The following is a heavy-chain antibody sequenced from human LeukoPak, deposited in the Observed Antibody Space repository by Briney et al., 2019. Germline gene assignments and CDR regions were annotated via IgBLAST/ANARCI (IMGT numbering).Heavy chain of an antibody. CDR1: GYSISSGYY. Sequence: PSEPLSLTCTVSGYSISSGYYWGWIRQPPGKGLEWIGSIYHSGSTYYNPSLKSRVTISVDTSKNQFSLKLSSVTAADTAVYYCARDMVRDPDVGGDAFDIWGQGTMVTVSS. CDR3: ARDMVRDPDVGGDAFDI. J-gene: IGHJ3*02. CDR2: IYHSGST. D-gene: IGHD3-10*01. V-gene: IGHV4-38-2*02.